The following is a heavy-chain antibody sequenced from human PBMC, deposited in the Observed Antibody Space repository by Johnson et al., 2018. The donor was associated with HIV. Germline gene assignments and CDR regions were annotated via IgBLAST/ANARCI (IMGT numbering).Heavy chain of an antibody. CDR2: ISYDGSNK. J-gene: IGHJ3*02. D-gene: IGHD3-22*01. CDR3: AKGDYYDSRGAFDI. CDR1: GFTFSSYG. Sequence: QVQLVESGGGVVQPGRSLRLSCAASGFTFSSYGMHWVRQAPGKGLECVAVISYDGSNKYYADSVKGRFTISRDNTKNTLSLQMNSLTEDDTAIYYCAKGDYYDSRGAFDIWGPGTMVTVSS. V-gene: IGHV3-30*18.